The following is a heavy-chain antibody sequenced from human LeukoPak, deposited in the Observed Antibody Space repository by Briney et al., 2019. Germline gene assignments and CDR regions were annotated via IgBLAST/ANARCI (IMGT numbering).Heavy chain of an antibody. D-gene: IGHD4-23*01. V-gene: IGHV3-74*01. CDR1: GFTFSSYW. J-gene: IGHJ4*02. Sequence: PGGSLRLSCAASGFTFSSYWMHWVRQGPGKGLVWVSRIASDGSSTTYADSVKGRFSISRDNAKNTLYLQMNSLRVEDTAVYYCARGRPHGNDYWGQGTLVTVSS. CDR2: IASDGSST. CDR3: ARGRPHGNDY.